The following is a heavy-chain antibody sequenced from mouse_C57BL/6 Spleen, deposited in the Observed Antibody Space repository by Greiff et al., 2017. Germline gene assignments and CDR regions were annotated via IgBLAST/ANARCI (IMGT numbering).Heavy chain of an antibody. CDR1: GYAFSSYW. J-gene: IGHJ4*01. Sequence: VKLVESGAELVKPGASVKISCKASGYAFSSYWMNWVKQRPGKGLEWIGQIYPGDGDTNYNGKFKGKATLTADKSSSTAYMQLSSLTSEDSAVYFCARYYYGSSPSMDYWGQGTSVTVSS. V-gene: IGHV1-80*01. D-gene: IGHD1-1*01. CDR2: IYPGDGDT. CDR3: ARYYYGSSPSMDY.